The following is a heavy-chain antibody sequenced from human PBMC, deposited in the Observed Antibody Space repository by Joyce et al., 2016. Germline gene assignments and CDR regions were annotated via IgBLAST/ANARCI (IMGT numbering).Heavy chain of an antibody. V-gene: IGHV1-18*04. CDR3: AREGMATVPLEF. CDR1: NYDFRSHG. D-gene: IGHD5-24*01. J-gene: IGHJ4*02. Sequence: QVQLTQSGDEVKKPGASVKVACKASNYDFRSHGISWVLQAPGQGREWMGWISAYNGNTRYAQKFQDRVTMTTETSTTTVYMELGSLKSDDTARYYCAREGMATVPLEFWGQGTQVTVSS. CDR2: ISAYNGNT.